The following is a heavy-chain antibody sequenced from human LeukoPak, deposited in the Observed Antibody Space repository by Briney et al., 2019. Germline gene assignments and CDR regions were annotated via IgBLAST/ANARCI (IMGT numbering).Heavy chain of an antibody. CDR1: GYGLTTLY. D-gene: IGHD2-2*01. V-gene: IGHV1-46*01. Sequence: PSVKASCKRSGYGLTTLYVHRVRQAAGHGRGWMGVFNASGVTTTNAQKFHGRDSLTRDTSTSTIYMGLGSLRSEDTAIYYSARRKVVVVPAASDAPTTDYWGQGTPVTVSS. CDR3: ARRKVVVVPAASDAPTTDY. J-gene: IGHJ4*02. CDR2: FNASGVTT.